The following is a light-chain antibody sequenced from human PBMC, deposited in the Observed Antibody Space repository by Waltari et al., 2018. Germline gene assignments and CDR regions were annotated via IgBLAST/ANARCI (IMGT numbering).Light chain of an antibody. Sequence: DLQMTQAPSTLFSSVGDTITITCRASQSISNYLAWYQQKPGKAPKLLIYKASSSGSGVSSRFSGSGSGTEFTLTISSLQPDDFATYYCQQYNTYSSFGQGTKLEIK. CDR2: KAS. CDR3: QQYNTYSS. J-gene: IGKJ2*03. V-gene: IGKV1-5*03. CDR1: QSISNY.